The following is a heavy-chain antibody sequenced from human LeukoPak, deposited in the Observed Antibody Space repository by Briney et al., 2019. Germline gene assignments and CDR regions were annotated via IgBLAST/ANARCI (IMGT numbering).Heavy chain of an antibody. Sequence: PGESLRISCKGSGYTFSSYWIGWVRQMPGKGLEWMGIIYPGDSDTRYSPFLQGQVTISVDTSIGTAYLQWSSLKASDTAIYYCARQNDFRLDYWGQGTLVTVSS. V-gene: IGHV5-51*01. CDR3: ARQNDFRLDY. CDR2: IYPGDSDT. J-gene: IGHJ4*02. CDR1: GYTFSSYW. D-gene: IGHD3-3*01.